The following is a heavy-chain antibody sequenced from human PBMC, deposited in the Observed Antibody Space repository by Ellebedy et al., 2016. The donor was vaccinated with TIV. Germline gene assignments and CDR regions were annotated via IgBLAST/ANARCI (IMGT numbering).Heavy chain of an antibody. Sequence: GESLKISCKGSGYSFTSYWIGWVRQMPGKGLEWMGIIYPGDSDTRYSPSFQGQVTISADKSISTAYLQWSSLKASDTAMYYCARSSGSSWAFFRWFDPWGQGTLVTVSS. CDR2: IYPGDSDT. J-gene: IGHJ5*02. V-gene: IGHV5-51*01. CDR3: ARSSGSSWAFFRWFDP. D-gene: IGHD6-13*01. CDR1: GYSFTSYW.